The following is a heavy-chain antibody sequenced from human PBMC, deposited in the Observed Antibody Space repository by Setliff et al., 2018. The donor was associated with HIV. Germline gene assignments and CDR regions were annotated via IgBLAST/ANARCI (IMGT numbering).Heavy chain of an antibody. CDR2: IYYSGST. D-gene: IGHD1-26*01. J-gene: IGHJ6*03. Sequence: PSETLSLTCTVSGGSISSHYWSWIRQPPGKGLEWIGYIYYSGSTNYNPSLKSRVTISVDTSKNQFSLKLSSVTAADTAVYYCVRENSGSYPDFSFYMDVWGKGTTVTVSS. V-gene: IGHV4-59*11. CDR3: VRENSGSYPDFSFYMDV. CDR1: GGSISSHY.